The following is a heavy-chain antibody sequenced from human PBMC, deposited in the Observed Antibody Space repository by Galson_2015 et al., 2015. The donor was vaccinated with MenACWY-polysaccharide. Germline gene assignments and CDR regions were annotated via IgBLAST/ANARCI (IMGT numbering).Heavy chain of an antibody. D-gene: IGHD2/OR15-2a*01. Sequence: SLRLSCAASGFIFSNYWMSWVRLTPGKGLEWLGNIKNDGSTKNYGDSVKGRFTFSRDNTKNSLFLQMSSLREEDSAVYFCAKDRHWNSLDWWGQGTLVTVSS. CDR1: GFIFSNYW. J-gene: IGHJ4*02. CDR2: IKNDGSTK. V-gene: IGHV3-7*04. CDR3: AKDRHWNSLDW.